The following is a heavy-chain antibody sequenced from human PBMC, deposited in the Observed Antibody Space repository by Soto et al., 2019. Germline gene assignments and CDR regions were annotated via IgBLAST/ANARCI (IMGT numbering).Heavy chain of an antibody. D-gene: IGHD2-21*01. CDR1: GVTFSSYA. CDR2: ISGSGGST. V-gene: IGHV3-23*01. Sequence: SLRLSCADSGVTFSSYAMRWVRQAPGEGLEGVSGISGSGGSTYYADSVKGRFTISRDNSKNTLYPQMNSLRAEDTAVYYCAKVGVVAARPAVFDFWCQGTFVTV. J-gene: IGHJ4*02. CDR3: AKVGVVAARPAVFDF.